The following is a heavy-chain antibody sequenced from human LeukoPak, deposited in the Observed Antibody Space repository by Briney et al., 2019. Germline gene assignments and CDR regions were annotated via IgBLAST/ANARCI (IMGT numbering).Heavy chain of an antibody. CDR2: ISYDGSNK. J-gene: IGHJ6*02. CDR1: GFTFSSYA. Sequence: GGSLRLSCAASGFTFSSYAMHWVRQAPGKGLEWVAVISYDGSNKYYADSVKGRFTISRDNSKNTLYLQMNSLRAEDTAVYYCARETPSFDYGGISGYYYFQPPYGRDVWAQGPTVTVPS. CDR3: ARETPSFDYGGISGYYYFQPPYGRDV. V-gene: IGHV3-30-3*01. D-gene: IGHD3-22*01.